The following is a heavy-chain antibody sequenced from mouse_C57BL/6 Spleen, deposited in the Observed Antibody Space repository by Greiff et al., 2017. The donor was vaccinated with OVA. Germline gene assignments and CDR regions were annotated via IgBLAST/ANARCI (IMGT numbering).Heavy chain of an antibody. D-gene: IGHD2-3*01. CDR1: GFTFSSYA. CDR2: ISDGGSYT. Sequence: EVQGVESGGGLVKPGGSLKLSCAASGFTFSSYAMSWVRQTPEKRLEWVAAISDGGSYTYYPDNVKGRFTISRDNAKNNLYLQMSHLKSEDTAMYYCAREGGYYVGSAMDYWGQGTSVTVSS. V-gene: IGHV5-4*01. J-gene: IGHJ4*01. CDR3: AREGGYYVGSAMDY.